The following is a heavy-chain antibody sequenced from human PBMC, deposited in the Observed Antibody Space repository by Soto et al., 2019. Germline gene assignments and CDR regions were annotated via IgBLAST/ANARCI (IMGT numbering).Heavy chain of an antibody. V-gene: IGHV4-30-2*01. CDR2: IYHSGST. CDR1: GGSISSGGYS. Sequence: QLQLQESGSGLVKPSQTLFLTCAVSGGSISSGGYSWSWIRQPPGKGLEWIGYIYHSGSTYYNPSLKSRVTISVDRSKNQCSRKLSSVTAADTAVYSCARAGGLGAVTVDYWGQGTLVTVSS. D-gene: IGHD6-19*01. CDR3: ARAGGLGAVTVDY. J-gene: IGHJ4*02.